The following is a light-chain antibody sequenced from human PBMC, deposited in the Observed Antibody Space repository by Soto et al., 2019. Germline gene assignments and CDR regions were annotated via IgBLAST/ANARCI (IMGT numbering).Light chain of an antibody. CDR1: SSNIGAGYD. CDR3: FSYAGNSIWV. J-gene: IGLJ3*02. CDR2: GNS. Sequence: QSALTQPPSVSGAPGQTVTISCTGSSSNIGAGYDVHWYQQLPGTAPKLLIYGNSDRPSGVPDRFSGSKSGTSASLAITGLQAEDEADYFCFSYAGNSIWVFGGGTKVTVL. V-gene: IGLV1-40*01.